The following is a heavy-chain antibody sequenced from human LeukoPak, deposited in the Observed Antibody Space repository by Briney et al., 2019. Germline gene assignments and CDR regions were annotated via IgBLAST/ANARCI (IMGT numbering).Heavy chain of an antibody. Sequence: GGSLRLSCVASGFTFSSYNMNWVRQAPGKGLEWVSSISSSSIYIYYADSVKGRFTISRDNAKSSLSLQMNSLRAEDTAVYYCARGFIAVTARGAFDIWGQGTMVTVSS. J-gene: IGHJ3*02. D-gene: IGHD6-19*01. CDR2: ISSSSIYI. CDR1: GFTFSSYN. CDR3: ARGFIAVTARGAFDI. V-gene: IGHV3-21*01.